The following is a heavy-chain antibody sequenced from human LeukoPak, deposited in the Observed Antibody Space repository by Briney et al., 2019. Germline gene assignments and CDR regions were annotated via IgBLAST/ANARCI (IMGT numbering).Heavy chain of an antibody. CDR3: ARDLDGATPGAIPPFDS. CDR1: GYTFTSFG. V-gene: IGHV1-18*01. CDR2: ISAYNGNT. J-gene: IGHJ4*02. Sequence: ASVKVSCKASGYTFTSFGITWMRQAPGQGLEWMGCISAYNGNTNYSQKLQGRVTVTTDTSTSTDYMELRSLRSDDTAVYYCARDLDGATPGAIPPFDSWGQGTLVTVSS. D-gene: IGHD4/OR15-4a*01.